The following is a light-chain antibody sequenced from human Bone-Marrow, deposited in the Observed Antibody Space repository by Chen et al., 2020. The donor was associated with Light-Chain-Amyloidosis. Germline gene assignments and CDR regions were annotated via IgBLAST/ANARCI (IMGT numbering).Light chain of an antibody. CDR3: QQYGTSPLT. CDR2: GSS. J-gene: IGKJ4*01. V-gene: IGKV3-20*01. Sequence: EIVLTQSPGTLSLSPGEGANLSCRASQTISSNYLTWYQQKFGQATRLLMYGSSSRATGIPDRFTGSGYGTEFTLTINRLEHEDFAMYYCQQYGTSPLTFGGGTKVEIK. CDR1: QTISSNY.